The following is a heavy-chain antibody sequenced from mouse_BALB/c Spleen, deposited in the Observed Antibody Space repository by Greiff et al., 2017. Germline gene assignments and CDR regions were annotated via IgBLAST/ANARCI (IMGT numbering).Heavy chain of an antibody. CDR2: IYPVSGET. CDR3: ARDYGNPHWYFDV. V-gene: IGHV1-11*01. D-gene: IGHD2-1*01. J-gene: IGHJ1*01. Sequence: VQLQQSGAELASPGASVTLSCKASGYTFTDHIMNWVKKRPGQGLEWIGRIYPVSGETNYNQKFMGKATFSVDRSSSTAYMQLSSLTSEDSAVYYCARDYGNPHWYFDVWGAGTTVTVSS. CDR1: GYTFTDHI.